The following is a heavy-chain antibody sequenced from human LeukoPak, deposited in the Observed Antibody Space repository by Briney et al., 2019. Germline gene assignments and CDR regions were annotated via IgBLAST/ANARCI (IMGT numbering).Heavy chain of an antibody. V-gene: IGHV4-4*07. CDR2: IYTSGST. D-gene: IGHD3-3*01. CDR1: GGSISSYY. Sequence: PSETLSLTCTVSGGSISSYYWSWLRQPAGKGLEWIGRIYTSGSTNYNPSLKSRVTMSVDTSKNQFSLKLSSVTAADTAVYYCARGYYDFWSGYPNWFDPWGQGTLVTVSS. CDR3: ARGYYDFWSGYPNWFDP. J-gene: IGHJ5*02.